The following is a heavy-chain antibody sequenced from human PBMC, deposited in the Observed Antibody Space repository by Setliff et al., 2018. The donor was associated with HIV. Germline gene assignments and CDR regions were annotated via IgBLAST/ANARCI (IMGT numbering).Heavy chain of an antibody. V-gene: IGHV3-23*01. J-gene: IGHJ4*02. Sequence: PGGSLRLSCVASGFTFSTYPMSWVRQAPGKGLEWVSAITGSGGSTYYAASAKGRFTISRDNSKTTVYLQINSLSAEDTAVYYCAREAYRLPWIDNWGQGTLVTVSS. CDR1: GFTFSTYP. CDR2: ITGSGGST. D-gene: IGHD1-1*01. CDR3: AREAYRLPWIDN.